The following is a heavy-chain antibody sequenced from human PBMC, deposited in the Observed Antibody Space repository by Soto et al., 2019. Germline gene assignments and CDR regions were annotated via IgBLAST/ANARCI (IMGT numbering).Heavy chain of an antibody. CDR2: ISGSGDST. Sequence: EVQLLESGGCLVHPGGSLRLSCAASGFTFSTYAMGWVRHAQGKGLEWVSAISGSGDSTYYADSVKGRFTISRDNSKNTLYLQMSPLRAEDTAVYYCAGSPGTYWYFPLGGRGTLVTVSS. CDR3: AGSPGTYWYFPL. D-gene: IGHD6-13*01. J-gene: IGHJ2*01. CDR1: GFTFSTYA. V-gene: IGHV3-23*01.